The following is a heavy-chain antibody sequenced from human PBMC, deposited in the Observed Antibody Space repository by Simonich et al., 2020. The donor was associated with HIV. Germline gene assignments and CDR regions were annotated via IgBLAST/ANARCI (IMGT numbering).Heavy chain of an antibody. CDR2: INHSGIS. J-gene: IGHJ4*02. Sequence: QVQLQQWGAGLWKPSETLSLTCAVYGGEFSGYYWSGIRQPPGKGREGIGEINHSGISNYKSSLNNRATISVDKSKNQFSLKLSSVTAADTAIYYCARRDRELILYFDYWGQGNLVTVSS. CDR3: ARRDRELILYFDY. CDR1: GGEFSGYY. V-gene: IGHV4-34*01. D-gene: IGHD3-3*01.